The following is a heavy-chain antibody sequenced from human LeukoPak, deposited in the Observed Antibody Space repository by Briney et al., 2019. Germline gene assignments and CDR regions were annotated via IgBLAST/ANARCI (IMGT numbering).Heavy chain of an antibody. Sequence: PGRSLRLSCAAPGFTFSSYGMHWVRQAPGKGLEWVAVISYDGSNKYYADSVKGRFTISRDNSKNTLYLQMNSLRAGDTAVYYCARESRANYYDSSGYYDYWGQGTLVTVSS. CDR3: ARESRANYYDSSGYYDY. CDR2: ISYDGSNK. D-gene: IGHD3-22*01. V-gene: IGHV3-30*03. CDR1: GFTFSSYG. J-gene: IGHJ4*02.